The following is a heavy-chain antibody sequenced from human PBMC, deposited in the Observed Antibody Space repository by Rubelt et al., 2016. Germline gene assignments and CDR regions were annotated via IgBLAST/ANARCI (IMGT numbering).Heavy chain of an antibody. CDR2: IIPIFGTA. V-gene: IGHV1-69*06. D-gene: IGHD3-10*01. J-gene: IGHJ4*02. Sequence: QVQLVQSGAEVKKPGSSVKVSCKASGGTFSSYAISWVRQAPGQGLEWMGGIIPIFGTANYAQEFQGRVTITADKSTSTAYMELSSLRSEDTAVYYCGGSGSYYKDPFDYWGQGTLVTVSS. CDR3: GGSGSYYKDPFDY. CDR1: GGTFSSYA.